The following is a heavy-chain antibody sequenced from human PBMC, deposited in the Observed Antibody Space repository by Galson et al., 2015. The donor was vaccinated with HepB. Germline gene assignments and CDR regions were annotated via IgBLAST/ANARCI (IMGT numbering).Heavy chain of an antibody. V-gene: IGHV1-58*01. CDR1: GLTFNYSV. Sequence: SVKVSCKASGLTFNYSVVQWVRQARGQPLEWVGWIVVGSGKTNYAQKLQERVTINRDLSTSTAYMELRSLRSEDTAVYYCAAGYVVFDYWGQGTVVTVSS. CDR3: AAGYVVFDY. CDR2: IVVGSGKT. J-gene: IGHJ4*02. D-gene: IGHD2-21*01.